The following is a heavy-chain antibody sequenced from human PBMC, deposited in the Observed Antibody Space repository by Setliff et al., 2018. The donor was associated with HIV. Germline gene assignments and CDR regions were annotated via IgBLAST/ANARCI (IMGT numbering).Heavy chain of an antibody. CDR3: ARGLNYYGSGSYLPLGY. V-gene: IGHV4-34*01. CDR1: GGSFNDYY. CDR2: IDHSGNI. D-gene: IGHD3-10*01. Sequence: KPSETLSLTCAVYGGSFNDYYWTWIRQPPGKGLEWIGEIDHSGNIKYHASLKSRVTISIDTSKNQISLKLSSVTAADTAVYYCARGLNYYGSGSYLPLGYWGQGTLVTVSS. J-gene: IGHJ4*02.